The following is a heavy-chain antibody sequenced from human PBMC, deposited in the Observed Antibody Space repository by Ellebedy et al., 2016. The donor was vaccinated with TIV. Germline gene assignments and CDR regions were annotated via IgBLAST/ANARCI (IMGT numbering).Heavy chain of an antibody. CDR1: GGTFSSFD. CDR3: AARSGSYIR. D-gene: IGHD3-10*01. J-gene: IGHJ4*02. Sequence: ASVKVSCKAFGGTFSSFDINWVRQAPGQGLEWTGGIIPIVGAVNRAQNFQGRVTITADELTSTTYMELSSLRSEDTAVYYCAARSGSYIRWGQGTLVTVSS. V-gene: IGHV1-69*13. CDR2: IIPIVGAV.